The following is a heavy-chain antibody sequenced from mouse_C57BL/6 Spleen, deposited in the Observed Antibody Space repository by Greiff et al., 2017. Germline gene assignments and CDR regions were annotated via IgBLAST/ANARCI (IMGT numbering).Heavy chain of an antibody. CDR2: ISYSGST. D-gene: IGHD2-2*01. CDR1: GYSITSGYD. V-gene: IGHV3-1*01. Sequence: QLKQSGPGMVKPSQSLSLTCTVTGYSITSGYDWHWIRHFPGNKLEWMGYISYSGSTNYNPSLKSRISITHDTSKNHFFLKLNSVTTEDTATYYCARGGLRRGFDYWGQGTTLTVSS. CDR3: ARGGLRRGFDY. J-gene: IGHJ2*01.